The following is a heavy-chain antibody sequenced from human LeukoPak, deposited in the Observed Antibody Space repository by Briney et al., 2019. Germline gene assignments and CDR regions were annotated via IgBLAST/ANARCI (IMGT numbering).Heavy chain of an antibody. V-gene: IGHV4-59*01. CDR1: GGSISEYY. CDR3: ARGGNFYRGHYFDY. J-gene: IGHJ4*02. Sequence: PSETLSPTCTVSGGSISEYYWYWIRQPPGKGLEWIGYIYYTGSTKYHPSLKSRLTISVDTSKNQFSLRLTSVTAADTAVYYCARGGNFYRGHYFDYWGQGALVTVSS. D-gene: IGHD1-26*01. CDR2: IYYTGST.